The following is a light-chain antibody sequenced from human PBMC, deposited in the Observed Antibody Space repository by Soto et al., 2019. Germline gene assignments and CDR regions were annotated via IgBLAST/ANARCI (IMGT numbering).Light chain of an antibody. CDR2: GAS. CDR1: QSVSNNY. J-gene: IGKJ5*01. CDR3: QQRSIWPVS. Sequence: EIVLTQSPGTLSLSPGERATLSCRASQSVSNNYLAWYQQKPGQAPRLLIYGASNRATGIPDRFSGSGSGTDFTLTISSLEPEDFAVYYCQQRSIWPVSFGQGTRLEIK. V-gene: IGKV3D-20*02.